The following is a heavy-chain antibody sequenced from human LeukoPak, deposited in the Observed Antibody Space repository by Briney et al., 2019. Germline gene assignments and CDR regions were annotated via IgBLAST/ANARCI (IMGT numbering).Heavy chain of an antibody. D-gene: IGHD3-3*01. Sequence: SVKVSCKASGGTFANYAISWVRKAPGQGLEWMGGIIPIFGTGDSAQKFQGRLTITADESTRTTYMELSSLRSEDTAVYYCAKGHDDFRQFDYWGQEPRSPSPQ. V-gene: IGHV1-69*13. J-gene: IGHJ4*01. CDR3: AKGHDDFRQFDY. CDR2: IIPIFGTG. CDR1: GGTFANYA.